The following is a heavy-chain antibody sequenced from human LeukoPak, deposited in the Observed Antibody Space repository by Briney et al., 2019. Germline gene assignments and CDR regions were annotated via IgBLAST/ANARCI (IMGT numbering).Heavy chain of an antibody. V-gene: IGHV4-59*01. D-gene: IGHD3-22*01. CDR3: ARRRYYDGSGYLE. CDR2: IYYSGST. J-gene: IGHJ1*01. CDR1: GGSISSYY. Sequence: KPSETLSLTCTVSGGSISSYYWSWIRQPPGKGLEWIGYIYYSGSTNYNPSLKSRVTISVDTSKNQFSLKLSSVTAADTAVYYCARRRYYDGSGYLEWGQGTLLSVSS.